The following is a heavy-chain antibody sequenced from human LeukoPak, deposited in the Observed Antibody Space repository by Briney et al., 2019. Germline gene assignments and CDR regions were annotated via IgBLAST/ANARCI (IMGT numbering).Heavy chain of an antibody. CDR3: ARARDGYLVFDY. V-gene: IGHV3-11*04. J-gene: IGHJ4*02. Sequence: PGGSLRLSRAASGFTFSDYYMSWIRQAPGKGLEWVSYISISGSTIYYAASVEGRFTISRDNAKNSLYLQMNSLRADDTAVYYCARARDGYLVFDYWGQGTLVTVSS. D-gene: IGHD6-25*01. CDR1: GFTFSDYY. CDR2: ISISGSTI.